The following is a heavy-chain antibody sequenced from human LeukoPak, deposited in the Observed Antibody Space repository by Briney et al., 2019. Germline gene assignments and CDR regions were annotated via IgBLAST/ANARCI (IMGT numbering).Heavy chain of an antibody. Sequence: SETLSLTCAVYGESFSGYYWSWIRQPPGKGLEWIGEINHSGSTNYNPSLKSRVTISVDTSKNQFSLKLSSVTAADTAVYYCARMSSSLRFDPWGQGTLVTVSS. D-gene: IGHD6-6*01. V-gene: IGHV4-34*01. CDR3: ARMSSSLRFDP. CDR1: GESFSGYY. CDR2: INHSGST. J-gene: IGHJ5*02.